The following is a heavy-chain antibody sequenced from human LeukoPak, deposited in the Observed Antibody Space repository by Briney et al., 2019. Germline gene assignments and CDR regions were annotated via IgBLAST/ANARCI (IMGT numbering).Heavy chain of an antibody. CDR2: IKGDGSEK. Sequence: SGGSLRLSCAASGFTFSSYSMNWVRQAPGKGLEWVANIKGDGSEKYYVDSVKGRFTISRDNAKNSLYLQMNSLRAEDTAVYYCTRAHPYCYVSEKLFDYWGQGTLVTVSS. D-gene: IGHD3-10*01. CDR3: TRAHPYCYVSEKLFDY. J-gene: IGHJ4*02. V-gene: IGHV3-7*01. CDR1: GFTFSSYS.